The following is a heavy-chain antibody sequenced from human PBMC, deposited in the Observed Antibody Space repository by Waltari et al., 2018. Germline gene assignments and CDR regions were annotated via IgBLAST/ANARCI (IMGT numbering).Heavy chain of an antibody. CDR1: GYTFTSYG. V-gene: IGHV1-18*01. CDR3: ARASSGYVAKYYFDY. Sequence: QGQLVQSGAEVKKPGASVKVSCKASGYTFTSYGISWVRQAPGQGLEWMGWISAYNGNTNDAQKLQGRVTMTTDTSTSTAYMELRSLRSDDTAVYYCARASSGYVAKYYFDYWGQGTLVTVSS. D-gene: IGHD3-22*01. J-gene: IGHJ4*02. CDR2: ISAYNGNT.